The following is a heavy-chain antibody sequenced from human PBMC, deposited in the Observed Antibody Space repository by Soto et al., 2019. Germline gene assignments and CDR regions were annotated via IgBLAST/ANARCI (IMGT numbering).Heavy chain of an antibody. Sequence: QVQLVQSGGEVKNPGASVKVSCKASGYTFTNYGISWVRQAPGQGLEWMGWINVYNGNTKYAQKVQGRVTMTTDTSTSTAYMGLRSLRADATAVYYCARGVGSGSYYTQYNWFEPWGQGTLVIVSS. J-gene: IGHJ5*02. V-gene: IGHV1-18*01. D-gene: IGHD3-10*01. CDR1: GYTFTNYG. CDR3: ARGVGSGSYYTQYNWFEP. CDR2: INVYNGNT.